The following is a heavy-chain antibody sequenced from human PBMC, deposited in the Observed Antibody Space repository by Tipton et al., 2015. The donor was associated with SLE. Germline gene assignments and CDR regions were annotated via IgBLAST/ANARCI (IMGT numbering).Heavy chain of an antibody. Sequence: SLRLSGAASGFTFSNYAMHWVRQAPCKGLEWLAVISSDGRTKYYADSVKGRFTISRDNSKNALYLQMNSLTAEDTAVYYCARLYGFSYGYDAFDVWGPGTMVTVSS. CDR3: ARLYGFSYGYDAFDV. D-gene: IGHD5-18*01. J-gene: IGHJ3*01. CDR1: GFTFSNYA. CDR2: ISSDGRTK. V-gene: IGHV3-30*04.